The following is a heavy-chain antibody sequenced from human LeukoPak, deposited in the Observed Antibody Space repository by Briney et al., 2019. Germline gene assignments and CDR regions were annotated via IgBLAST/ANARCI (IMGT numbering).Heavy chain of an antibody. CDR2: IYYSGST. CDR1: GGSMNNYY. D-gene: IGHD5-18*01. CDR3: ARNIGYSYYCDY. J-gene: IGHJ4*02. Sequence: SETLSLTCTVSGGSMNNYYRSWIRQPPGKGLEWIGYIYYSGSTNYNPSLKSRVTISVDTSKNQFSLKLRSVTAADTAVYYCARNIGYSYYCDYWGQGTLVTVSS. V-gene: IGHV4-59*12.